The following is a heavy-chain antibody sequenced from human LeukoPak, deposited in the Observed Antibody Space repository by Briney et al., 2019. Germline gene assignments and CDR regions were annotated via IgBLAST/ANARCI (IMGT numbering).Heavy chain of an antibody. J-gene: IGHJ4*02. CDR1: GGSISGNSYY. CDR3: ARTRNFDFDY. Sequence: PSETLSLTCAVSGGSISGNSYYWGWIRQPPGKGLEWIGSIYYSRSTFYQPSLKSRVTISVDTSKNQFSLKLTSVTAADTAVYYCARTRNFDFDYWGQGTLVTVSS. V-gene: IGHV4-39*01. D-gene: IGHD4-11*01. CDR2: IYYSRST.